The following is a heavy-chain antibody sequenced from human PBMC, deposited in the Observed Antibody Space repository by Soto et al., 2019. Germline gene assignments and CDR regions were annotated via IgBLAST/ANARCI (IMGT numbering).Heavy chain of an antibody. V-gene: IGHV1-3*01. Sequence: GASVKVSCKASGYTFTSYAMHWVRQAPGQRLEWMGWINAGNGNTKYSQKFQGRVTITRDTSASTAYMELSSLRSEDTAVYYYARDRIAAAGINWFDPWGQGTLVTVSS. D-gene: IGHD6-13*01. CDR1: GYTFTSYA. CDR2: INAGNGNT. J-gene: IGHJ5*02. CDR3: ARDRIAAAGINWFDP.